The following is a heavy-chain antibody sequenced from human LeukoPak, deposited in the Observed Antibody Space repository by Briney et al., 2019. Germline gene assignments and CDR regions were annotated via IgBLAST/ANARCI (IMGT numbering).Heavy chain of an antibody. D-gene: IGHD3-10*01. Sequence: SETLSLTCTVSGGSISSGGYSWSWIRQPPGKGLEWIGYIYYSGSTYYNPSLKSRVTISVDRSKNQFSLKLSSVTAADTAVYYCARVGSHYYGSGSYYIGSHGAFDIWGQGTMVTVSS. CDR3: ARVGSHYYGSGSYYIGSHGAFDI. J-gene: IGHJ3*02. CDR1: GGSISSGGYS. V-gene: IGHV4-30-2*01. CDR2: IYYSGST.